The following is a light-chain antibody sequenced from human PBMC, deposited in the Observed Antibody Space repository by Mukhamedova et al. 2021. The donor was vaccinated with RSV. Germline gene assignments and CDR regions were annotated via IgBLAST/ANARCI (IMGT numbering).Light chain of an antibody. J-gene: IGKJ4*01. V-gene: IGKV3-20*01. CDR3: QQYDSSPLT. Sequence: GERATLSCRASQSVTSSYLAWYLQKPGQAPRLLIYAVSNRATGIPDRFSGSGSGTDFTLTISRLEPEDFAVYYCQQYDSSPLTFG. CDR1: QSVTSSY. CDR2: AVS.